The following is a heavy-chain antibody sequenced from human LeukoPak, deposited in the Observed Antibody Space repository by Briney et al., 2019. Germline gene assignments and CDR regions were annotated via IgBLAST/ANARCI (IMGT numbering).Heavy chain of an antibody. V-gene: IGHV4-61*02. CDR3: ARDRGSSYYSIWFDP. CDR2: IYASASA. CDR1: GDSISSGDYY. J-gene: IGHJ5*02. D-gene: IGHD6-13*01. Sequence: SETLSLTCTVSGDSISSGDYYWSWIRQPAGKGLEWIGRIYASASANYNPSLKSRVTISVDTSKNQFSLRLSSMTAADTAVYYCARDRGSSYYSIWFDPWGQGTLVTVSS.